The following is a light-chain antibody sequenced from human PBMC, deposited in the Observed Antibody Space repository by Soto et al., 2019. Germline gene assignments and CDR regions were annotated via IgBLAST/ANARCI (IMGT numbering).Light chain of an antibody. CDR3: FSYTSSGTYV. J-gene: IGLJ1*01. CDR2: EVS. CDR1: SFNIGRNY. V-gene: IGLV2-14*01. Sequence: QSVLTQPPSVSAAPGQKVTISCFGSSFNIGRNYVSWYQQFPGKVPKLMIYEVSNRPSGVSNRFSGSKSGNTASLTISGLQAEDETDYYCFSYTSSGTYVFGTGTKVTVL.